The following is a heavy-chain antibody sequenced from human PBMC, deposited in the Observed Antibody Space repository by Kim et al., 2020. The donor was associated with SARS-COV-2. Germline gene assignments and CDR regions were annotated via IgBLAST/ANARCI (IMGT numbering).Heavy chain of an antibody. J-gene: IGHJ5*02. D-gene: IGHD3-22*01. CDR1: GGSISSGGYY. Sequence: SETLSLTCTVSGGSISSGGYYWSWIRQHPGKGLEWIGYIYYSGSTYYNPSLKSRVTISVDTSKNQFSLKLSSVTAADTAVYYCARDSDGSSYYDSSGYYRGRHWFAPWGQGTLVTVSS. CDR3: ARDSDGSSYYDSSGYYRGRHWFAP. V-gene: IGHV4-31*03. CDR2: IYYSGST.